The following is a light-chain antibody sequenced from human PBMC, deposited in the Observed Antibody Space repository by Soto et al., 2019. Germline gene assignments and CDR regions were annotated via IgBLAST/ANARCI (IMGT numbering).Light chain of an antibody. CDR1: SSDVGGYNY. J-gene: IGLJ1*01. Sequence: QSALAQPRSVSGSPGLSVMISCTGTSSDVGGYNYVSWYQQHPGKAPKLMIYDVSKRPSGVPDRFSGSKSGNTASLTISGLQAEDEADYYCCSYAGSYTYVFGTGTKVTVL. V-gene: IGLV2-11*01. CDR2: DVS. CDR3: CSYAGSYTYV.